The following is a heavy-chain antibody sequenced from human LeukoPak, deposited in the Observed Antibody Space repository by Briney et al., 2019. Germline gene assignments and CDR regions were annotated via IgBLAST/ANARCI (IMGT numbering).Heavy chain of an antibody. J-gene: IGHJ4*02. CDR1: ESLFPNYC. V-gene: IGHV5-51*01. D-gene: IGHD6-13*01. CDR2: IYTDDSET. CDR3: AIGRGGQQLGDY. Sequence: GESLQISCEHSESLFPNYCIGGVRQLPGKGLEWMGIIYTDDSETRYSPSLQGQVTISADRSISTAYLQWSSLNASDTAMYYCAIGRGGQQLGDYWGQGTLVTVSS.